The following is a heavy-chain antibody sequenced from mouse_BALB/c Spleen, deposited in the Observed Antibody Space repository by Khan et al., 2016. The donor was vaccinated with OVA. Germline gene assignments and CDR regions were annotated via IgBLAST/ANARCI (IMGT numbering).Heavy chain of an antibody. CDR3: ARRNYFGYTFAY. CDR1: GYTFTDYY. V-gene: IGHV1-77*01. J-gene: IGHJ3*01. Sequence: VQLQESGAELARPGASVKLSCKASGYTFTDYYITWVKQRTGQGLEWIGEISPGSGDTYYTEKFKGKVTLTADKSSSTVYMQLSSLTAEASAVYFCARRNYFGYTFAYWGQGTLVTVSA. CDR2: ISPGSGDT. D-gene: IGHD1-2*01.